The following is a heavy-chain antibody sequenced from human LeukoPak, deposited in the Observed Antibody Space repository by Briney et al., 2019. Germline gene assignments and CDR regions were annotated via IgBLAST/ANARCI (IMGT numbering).Heavy chain of an antibody. D-gene: IGHD3-3*01. Sequence: GGSLRLSCVASGFTFSIYSLNWVRQAPGKGLEWVSYISRDSCYIYYADSVKGRFTISRDNAKNSLYLQMNSLRAEDTAVYYCARVLDDGYWGQGTLVTVSS. CDR1: GFTFSIYS. CDR3: ARVLDDGY. V-gene: IGHV3-21*05. J-gene: IGHJ4*02. CDR2: ISRDSCYI.